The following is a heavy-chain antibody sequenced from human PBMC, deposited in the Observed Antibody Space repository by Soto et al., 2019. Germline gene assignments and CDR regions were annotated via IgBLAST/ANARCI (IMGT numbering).Heavy chain of an antibody. CDR2: ISGSGGST. V-gene: IGHV3-23*01. CDR1: GFTFSSYA. D-gene: IGHD2-8*01. J-gene: IGHJ6*02. CDR3: AKRRCTNGVCYIGSYYYGMDV. Sequence: GGSLRLSCAASGFTFSSYAMSWVRQAPGKGLEWVSAISGSGGSTYYADSVKGRFTISRDNSKNTLYLQMNSLRAEDTAVYYCAKRRCTNGVCYIGSYYYGMDVWGQGTTVTVS.